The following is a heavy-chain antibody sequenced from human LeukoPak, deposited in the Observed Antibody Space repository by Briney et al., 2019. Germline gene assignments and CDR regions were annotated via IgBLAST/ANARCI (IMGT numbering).Heavy chain of an antibody. V-gene: IGHV1-2*02. CDR2: INPNSGGT. D-gene: IGHD2-15*01. CDR3: ARGYCSGGSCYRWFDP. J-gene: IGHJ5*02. CDR1: GYTFTGCY. Sequence: APVKVSCKASGYTFTGCYMHWVRQAPGQGLEWMGWINPNSGGTNYAQKFQGRVTMTRDTSISTAYMELSRLRSDDTAVYYCARGYCSGGSCYRWFDPWGQGTLVTVSS.